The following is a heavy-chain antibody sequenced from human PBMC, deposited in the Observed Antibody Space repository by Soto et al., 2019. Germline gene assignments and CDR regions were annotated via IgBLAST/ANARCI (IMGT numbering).Heavy chain of an antibody. Sequence: PSETLSLTCTVSGGSISSGGYYWSWIRQHPGKGLEWIGCIYYSGSTYYNPSLKSRVTISVDTSKNQFSLKLSSVTAADTAVYNCATQEVGGSYVYTFDPWGQGTLVTVSS. D-gene: IGHD1-26*01. CDR2: IYYSGST. J-gene: IGHJ5*02. CDR1: GGSISSGGYY. CDR3: ATQEVGGSYVYTFDP. V-gene: IGHV4-39*01.